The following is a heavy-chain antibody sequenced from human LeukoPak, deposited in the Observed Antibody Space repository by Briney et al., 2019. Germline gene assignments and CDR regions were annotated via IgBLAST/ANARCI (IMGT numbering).Heavy chain of an antibody. CDR2: IGTRSNPI. D-gene: IGHD1-26*01. J-gene: IGHJ4*02. V-gene: IGHV3-11*01. CDR1: GFSFSDFY. CDR3: AREVQGSGRDFDY. Sequence: PWGSLRLSCAASGFSFSDFYMSWIRQAPGMGLEWISYIGTRSNPIYYADSVKGRFTISRDDAKNSLYLQMNSLRDEDTAVYFCAREVQGSGRDFDYWGQGILVTVSS.